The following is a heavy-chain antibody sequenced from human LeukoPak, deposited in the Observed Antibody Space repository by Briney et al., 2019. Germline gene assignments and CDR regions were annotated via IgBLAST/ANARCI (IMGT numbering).Heavy chain of an antibody. Sequence: ASVKVSCKASGYTFTSYDINWVRQATGQGLEWMGWMNPNRGNTGYAQKFQRRVTMTRNTSISTAYMELSSLRSEGTAVYDCARARRVVPAAIAYSYYYMDVWGKGTTVTVSS. CDR1: GYTFTSYD. J-gene: IGHJ6*03. V-gene: IGHV1-8*01. CDR3: ARARRVVPAAIAYSYYYMDV. D-gene: IGHD2-2*02. CDR2: MNPNRGNT.